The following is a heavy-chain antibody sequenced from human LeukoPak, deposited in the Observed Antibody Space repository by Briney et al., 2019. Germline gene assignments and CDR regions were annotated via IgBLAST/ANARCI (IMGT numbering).Heavy chain of an antibody. V-gene: IGHV1-46*01. D-gene: IGHD4-23*01. CDR2: INPRGTST. CDR1: GYSFTSYY. CDR3: ARDNSIHERGWWFDG. J-gene: IGHJ5*02. Sequence: ASVKVSCKASGYSFTSYYMHWVRQPPGQGREWMGLINPRGTSTIYAEKFQGRIIMTRDMSTTTDYLELSSLKSEDTAVYYCARDNSIHERGWWFDGWGQGTLVTVSS.